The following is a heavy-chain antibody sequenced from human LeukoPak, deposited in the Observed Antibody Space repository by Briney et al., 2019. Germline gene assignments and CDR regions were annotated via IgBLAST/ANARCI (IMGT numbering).Heavy chain of an antibody. V-gene: IGHV3-21*01. CDR2: ISSSSSYI. Sequence: PGGSLRLPCAASGFTFSSYSLNWVRQAPGKGLEWVSSISSSSSYIYYADSVKGRFTTSRDNAKNSRYLQMNSLRAEDTAVYYCARHYDSNSYGPGYWGQGTLVTVSS. J-gene: IGHJ4*02. D-gene: IGHD3-22*01. CDR3: ARHYDSNSYGPGY. CDR1: GFTFSSYS.